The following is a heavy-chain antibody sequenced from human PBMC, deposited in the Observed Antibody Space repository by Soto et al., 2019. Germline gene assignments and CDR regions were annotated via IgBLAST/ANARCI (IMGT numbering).Heavy chain of an antibody. D-gene: IGHD5-12*01. J-gene: IGHJ6*02. Sequence: ASVKVSCKASGYTFTSYYMHWVRQAPGQGLEWMGIINPSGGSTSYAQKSQGRVTMTRDTSTSTVYMELSSLRSEDTAVYYCARDGTPNVDIVATIGYYGMDVWGQGTTVTVSS. CDR1: GYTFTSYY. CDR3: ARDGTPNVDIVATIGYYGMDV. V-gene: IGHV1-46*01. CDR2: INPSGGST.